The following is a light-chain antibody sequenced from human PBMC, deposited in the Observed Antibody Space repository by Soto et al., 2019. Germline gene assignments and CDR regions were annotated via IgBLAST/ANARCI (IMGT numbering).Light chain of an antibody. J-gene: IGLJ2*01. Sequence: QSVLTQPASVSGSPGQSITISCTGTSSDVCGYNYVSWYQQHPGKAPKLMIYDVSNRPSGVSNRFSGSKSGNTASLTISGLQAEDEADYYCSSYTSSSTLPVVFGGGTKLTVL. CDR2: DVS. V-gene: IGLV2-14*01. CDR3: SSYTSSSTLPVV. CDR1: SSDVCGYNY.